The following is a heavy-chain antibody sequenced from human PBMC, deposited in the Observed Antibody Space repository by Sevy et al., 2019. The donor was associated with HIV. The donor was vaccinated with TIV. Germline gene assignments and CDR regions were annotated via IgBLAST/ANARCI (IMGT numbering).Heavy chain of an antibody. CDR2: ISSSSNYI. V-gene: IGHV3-21*01. CDR1: GFTFSKYP. CDR3: ARDGGCSSTACLLYFDY. Sequence: GGSLRLSCAVSGFTFSKYPMNWVRQAPGKGLEWVSSISSSSNYIYYGDSVKGRFTISRDNAKNSLYLQMNSLRADDTAVYYCARDGGCSSTACLLYFDYWGQGTLVTVSS. J-gene: IGHJ4*02. D-gene: IGHD2-2*01.